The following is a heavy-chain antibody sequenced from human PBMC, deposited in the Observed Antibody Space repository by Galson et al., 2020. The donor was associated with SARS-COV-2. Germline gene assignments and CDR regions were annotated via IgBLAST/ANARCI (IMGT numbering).Heavy chain of an antibody. J-gene: IGHJ6*03. CDR1: GGTFSSYA. V-gene: IGHV1-69*13. Sequence: SVKVSCKASGGTFSSYAISWVRQAPGQGREWMGGIIPILGTANYAQKFQGRVTITADESTSTAYMELSSLRSEDTAVYYCARVPEYCSSTSCSYSYYYYMDVWGKGTTVTVSS. D-gene: IGHD2-2*01. CDR3: ARVPEYCSSTSCSYSYYYYMDV. CDR2: IIPILGTA.